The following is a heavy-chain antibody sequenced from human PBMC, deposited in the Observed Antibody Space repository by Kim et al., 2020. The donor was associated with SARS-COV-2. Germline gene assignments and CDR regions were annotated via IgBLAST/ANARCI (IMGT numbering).Heavy chain of an antibody. V-gene: IGHV1-3*01. J-gene: IGHJ4*02. CDR2: INAGNGNT. CDR1: GYTFTSYA. CDR3: ARGAMITFGGVIVGTHFDY. D-gene: IGHD3-16*02. Sequence: ASVKVSCKASGYTFTSYAMHWVRQAPGQRLEWMGWINAGNGNTKYSQKFQGRVTITRDTSASTAYMELSSLRSEDTAVYYCARGAMITFGGVIVGTHFDYWGQGTLVTVSS.